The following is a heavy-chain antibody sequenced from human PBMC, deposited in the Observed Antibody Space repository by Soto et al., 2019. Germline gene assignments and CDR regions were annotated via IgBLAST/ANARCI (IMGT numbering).Heavy chain of an antibody. CDR2: ISAYNGNT. V-gene: IGHV1-18*01. Sequence: QVQLVQSGAEVKKPGASVKVSCKASGYTFTSYGISWVRQAPGQGLEWMGWISAYNGNTNYAQKLQGRVTMTTDTTTRTGYMELESLRSDGQGVDYFAGGGPPPGFWGQGTPGPVPS. D-gene: IGHD3-16*01. J-gene: IGHJ4*02. CDR1: GYTFTSYG. CDR3: AGGGPPPGF.